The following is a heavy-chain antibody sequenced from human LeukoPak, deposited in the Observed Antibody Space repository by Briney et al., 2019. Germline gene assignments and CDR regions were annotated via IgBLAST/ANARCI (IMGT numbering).Heavy chain of an antibody. CDR1: GFTFTKYW. V-gene: IGHV3-7*01. CDR2: IKQDGSEK. D-gene: IGHD2-2*01. CDR3: ARGLDCRSTSCYLDN. J-gene: IGHJ4*02. Sequence: PGGSLRLSCAASGFTFTKYWMTWVRQAPGKGLEWVGNIKQDGSEKFYVDSVKGRFTISRDNAKNSLDLQINSLGAEDTAVYYCARGLDCRSTSCYLDNWGQGTLVTVSS.